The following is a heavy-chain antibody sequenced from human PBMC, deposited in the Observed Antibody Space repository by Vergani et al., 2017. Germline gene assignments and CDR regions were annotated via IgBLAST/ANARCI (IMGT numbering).Heavy chain of an antibody. CDR1: GYTFTGYY. V-gene: IGHV1-2*02. CDR3: ARVPIVVVPAAIASYYFDY. J-gene: IGHJ4*02. CDR2: INPNSGGT. D-gene: IGHD2-2*02. Sequence: QVQLVQSGAAVKKPGASVKVSCKASGYTFTGYYMHWVRQAPGQGLEWMGWINPNSGGTNYAQKFQGRVTMTRDTSISTAYMELSRLRSDDTAVYYCARVPIVVVPAAIASYYFDYWGQGTLVTVSS.